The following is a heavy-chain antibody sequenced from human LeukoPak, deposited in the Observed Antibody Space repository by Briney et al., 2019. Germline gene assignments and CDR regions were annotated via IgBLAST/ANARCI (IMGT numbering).Heavy chain of an antibody. J-gene: IGHJ4*02. Sequence: GGSLRLSCAASGLTFSSHWMHWVRQAPGKGLVWVSRITNDGSSTTYADSVKGRFTISRDNAKNMLYLQVNSLRAEDMAVYYCAKDNFGAFDYWGQGALVTVSS. CDR3: AKDNFGAFDY. CDR2: ITNDGSST. CDR1: GLTFSSHW. V-gene: IGHV3-74*01. D-gene: IGHD3-16*01.